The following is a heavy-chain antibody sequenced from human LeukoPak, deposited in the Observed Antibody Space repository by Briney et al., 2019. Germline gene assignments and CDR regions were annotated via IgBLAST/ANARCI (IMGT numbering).Heavy chain of an antibody. CDR3: AGYYYERSGYDY. D-gene: IGHD3-22*01. V-gene: IGHV4-34*01. CDR2: INHSGST. CDR1: GGSFSGYY. J-gene: IGHJ4*02. Sequence: SETLSLTCAVYGGSFSGYYWSWIRQPPGKGLEWIGEINHSGSTNYNPSLKSRVTISVDTSKNQFSLKLNSVTAADTAVYYCAGYYYERSGYDYWGQGTLVTVSS.